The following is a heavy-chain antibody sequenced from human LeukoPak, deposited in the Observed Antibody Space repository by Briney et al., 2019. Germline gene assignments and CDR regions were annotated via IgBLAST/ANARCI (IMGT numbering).Heavy chain of an antibody. Sequence: SETLSLTCTVSGGSLSSYSWSWIRQPPGKGLEWIGYKYYSGTINYSPSLQSRVTISVDTSKNQFSLRLTSVTAADTAVYYCARRKSDSAWGFDYWGQGTLVTVSS. CDR2: KYYSGTI. D-gene: IGHD6-19*01. J-gene: IGHJ4*02. V-gene: IGHV4-59*08. CDR3: ARRKSDSAWGFDY. CDR1: GGSLSSYS.